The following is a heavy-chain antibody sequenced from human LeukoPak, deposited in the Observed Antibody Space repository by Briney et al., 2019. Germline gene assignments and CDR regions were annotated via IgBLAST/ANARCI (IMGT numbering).Heavy chain of an antibody. J-gene: IGHJ4*02. CDR3: ARNGV. Sequence: SEALSLTCAVYGGSFSGYYWSWIRQPPGKGLEWIGEINHSGSTNYKPSLKSRVTISVDTSKNQFSLKLSAVTAADTAVYYCARNGVWGQGTLVTVSS. CDR2: INHSGST. V-gene: IGHV4-34*01. CDR1: GGSFSGYY. D-gene: IGHD3-10*01.